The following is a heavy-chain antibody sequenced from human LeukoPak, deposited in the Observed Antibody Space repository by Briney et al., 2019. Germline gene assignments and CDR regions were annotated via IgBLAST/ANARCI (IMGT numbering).Heavy chain of an antibody. CDR1: GFTFSSYG. CDR3: AKYYPTSGSSGGRVFDY. J-gene: IGHJ4*02. D-gene: IGHD3-10*01. Sequence: PGGSLRLSCAASGFTFSSYGMHGVRQAPAKGQKCVAVIWYDGSNKYYADSVKGRFTNSRDNSKTSLYLQMNSLRAEDTAVYYWAKYYPTSGSSGGRVFDYWGEGTLVTVSS. CDR2: IWYDGSNK. V-gene: IGHV3-33*06.